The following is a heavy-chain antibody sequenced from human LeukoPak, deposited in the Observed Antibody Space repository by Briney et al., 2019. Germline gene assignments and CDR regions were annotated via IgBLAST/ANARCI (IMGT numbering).Heavy chain of an antibody. CDR1: GYTFITYD. Sequence: RASVRVSCKASGYTFITYDINWVRQATGQGLEWMGWMNPNSGNTGYAQRFQGRVTMTRNTSISTAYMELSSLRSDDTAVYYCARVGTTTDYYYYSMDVWGRGTRVTVSS. J-gene: IGHJ6*03. CDR3: ARVGTTTDYYYYSMDV. CDR2: MNPNSGNT. D-gene: IGHD1-1*01. V-gene: IGHV1-8*01.